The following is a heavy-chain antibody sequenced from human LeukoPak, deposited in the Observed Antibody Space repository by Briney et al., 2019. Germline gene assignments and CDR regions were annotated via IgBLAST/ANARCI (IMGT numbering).Heavy chain of an antibody. J-gene: IGHJ2*01. V-gene: IGHV3-9*01. CDR3: AKDYCGGDCYSGWYFDL. CDR2: ISYNSNTT. CDR1: GFTFDDYA. Sequence: PGGSLRLSCAASGFTFDDYAMHWVRQAPGKGLEWVSGISYNSNTTAYADSVKGRFTISRDNAKNSLYLQMNSLRAEDTALYYCAKDYCGGDCYSGWYFDLWGRGTLVTVSS. D-gene: IGHD2-21*02.